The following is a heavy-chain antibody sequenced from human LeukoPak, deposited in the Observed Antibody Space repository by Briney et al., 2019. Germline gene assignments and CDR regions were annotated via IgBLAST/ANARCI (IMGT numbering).Heavy chain of an antibody. CDR3: ARTRGYSYGYGY. J-gene: IGHJ4*02. D-gene: IGHD5-18*01. V-gene: IGHV3-11*06. CDR2: ISSSSSYT. CDR1: GFTFSDYN. Sequence: GGSLRLSCAASGFTFSDYNMSWIRQAPGKGLEWVSYISSSSSYTNYADSVKGRFTISRDNAKNSLYLQMNSLRAEDTAVYYCARTRGYSYGYGYWGQGTLVTVSS.